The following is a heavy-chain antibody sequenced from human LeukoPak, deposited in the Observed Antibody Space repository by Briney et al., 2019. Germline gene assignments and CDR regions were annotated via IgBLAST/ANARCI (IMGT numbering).Heavy chain of an antibody. CDR2: IYYSGST. CDR1: DGSISSYY. J-gene: IGHJ4*02. V-gene: IGHV4-59*06. D-gene: IGHD3-3*01. CDR3: ARAPPHPRITIFGVVIIPEFEGDYFDY. Sequence: SETLSLTCTVSDGSISSYYWSWIRQPPGKGLEWIGYIYYSGSTYSNPSLKSRVTISVDTSKNQFSLKLSSVTAADTAVYYCARAPPHPRITIFGVVIIPEFEGDYFDYWGQGTLVTVSS.